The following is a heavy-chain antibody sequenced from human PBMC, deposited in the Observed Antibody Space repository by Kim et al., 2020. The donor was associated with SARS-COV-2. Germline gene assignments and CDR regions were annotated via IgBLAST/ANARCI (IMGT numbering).Heavy chain of an antibody. CDR1: GGSISSGGYY. Sequence: SETLSLTCTVSGGSISSGGYYWSWIRQHPGKGLEWIGYIYYSGSTYYNPSLKSRVTISVDTSKNQFSLKLSSVTAADTAVYYCARGAEISSSWYGGLYYYGMDVWGQGTTVPVSS. D-gene: IGHD6-13*01. CDR3: ARGAEISSSWYGGLYYYGMDV. CDR2: IYYSGST. V-gene: IGHV4-31*03. J-gene: IGHJ6*02.